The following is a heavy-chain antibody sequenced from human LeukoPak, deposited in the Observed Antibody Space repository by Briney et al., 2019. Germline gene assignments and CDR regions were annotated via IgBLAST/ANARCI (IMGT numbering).Heavy chain of an antibody. J-gene: IGHJ4*02. CDR1: GFTFSSYS. V-gene: IGHV3-21*01. D-gene: IGHD4-23*01. Sequence: GGSLRLSCAASGFTFSSYSMNWVRQAPGKGLEWVSSISGSSSYIYYADSLKGRFTISRHNAKNSLYLQMNGLRAEDTAVYYCARDFGRWFIDYWGQGTLVTVSS. CDR3: ARDFGRWFIDY. CDR2: ISGSSSYI.